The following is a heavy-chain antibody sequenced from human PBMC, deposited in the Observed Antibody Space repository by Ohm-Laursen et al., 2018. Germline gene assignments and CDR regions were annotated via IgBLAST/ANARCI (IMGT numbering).Heavy chain of an antibody. Sequence: ASVKVSCKASGYTFTGYYMHWVRQAPGQGLEWMGWINPNSGGTNYAQKFQGRVTMTRDTSISTAYMELSRLRSDDTAVYYCARDLGGIAAAGGGYWGQGTLVTVSS. CDR1: GYTFTGYY. J-gene: IGHJ4*02. CDR3: ARDLGGIAAAGGGY. CDR2: INPNSGGT. V-gene: IGHV1-2*02. D-gene: IGHD6-13*01.